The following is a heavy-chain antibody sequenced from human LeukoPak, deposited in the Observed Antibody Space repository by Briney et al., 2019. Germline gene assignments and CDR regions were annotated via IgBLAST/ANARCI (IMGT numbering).Heavy chain of an antibody. CDR1: GYTFTRHS. Sequence: ASVKVSCKASGYTFTRHSIHWVRQAPGQGLEWMGLINPSVGTTNYAQKFQGRVTMTRDTSTSTGYLELGSLRLEDTAVYYCAISGYDGAYYRDSWGQGTLVTVSS. CDR2: INPSVGTT. CDR3: AISGYDGAYYRDS. D-gene: IGHD4-17*01. J-gene: IGHJ4*02. V-gene: IGHV1-46*01.